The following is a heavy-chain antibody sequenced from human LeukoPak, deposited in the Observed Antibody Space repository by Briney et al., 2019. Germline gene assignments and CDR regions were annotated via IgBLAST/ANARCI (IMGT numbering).Heavy chain of an antibody. CDR1: GGSFSGYY. CDR3: ANSWGSIDY. Sequence: SETLSLPCAVYGGSFSGYYWSWIRQPPGKGLEWIGEINHSGSTNYNPSLKSRVTISVDTSKNQFSLKLSSVTAADTAVYYCANSWGSIDYWGQGTLVTVSS. V-gene: IGHV4-34*01. D-gene: IGHD7-27*01. CDR2: INHSGST. J-gene: IGHJ4*02.